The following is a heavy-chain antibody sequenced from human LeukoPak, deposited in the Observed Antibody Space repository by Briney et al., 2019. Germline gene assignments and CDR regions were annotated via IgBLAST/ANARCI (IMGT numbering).Heavy chain of an antibody. D-gene: IGHD5-12*01. V-gene: IGHV4-39*01. CDR2: IYYSGST. Sequence: SETLSLTCTVSGGSISSSSYYWGWIRRPPGKGLEWIGSIYYSGSTYYNPSLKSRVTISVDTSKNQFSLKLSSVTAADTAVYYCARLGYSGYDFGPTPFDYWGQGTLVTVSS. CDR1: GGSISSSSYY. J-gene: IGHJ4*02. CDR3: ARLGYSGYDFGPTPFDY.